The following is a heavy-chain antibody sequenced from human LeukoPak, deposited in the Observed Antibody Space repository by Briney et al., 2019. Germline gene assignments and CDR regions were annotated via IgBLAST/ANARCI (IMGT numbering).Heavy chain of an antibody. J-gene: IGHJ5*02. CDR2: IYYSGST. Sequence: SETLSLTCTVSGGSISSSSYYWGWIRQPPGKGLEWIVSIYYSGSTYYNPSLKSRVTISVYTSKNQFSLKLSSVTAADTAVYYCARWPVGYCSSTSCYSWGQGTLVTVSS. CDR3: ARWPVGYCSSTSCYS. V-gene: IGHV4-39*01. CDR1: GGSISSSSYY. D-gene: IGHD2-2*01.